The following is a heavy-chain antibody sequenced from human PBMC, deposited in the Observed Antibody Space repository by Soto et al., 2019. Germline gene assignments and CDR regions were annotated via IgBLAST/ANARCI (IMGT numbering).Heavy chain of an antibody. CDR2: IKEDGSEK. J-gene: IGHJ3*02. V-gene: IGHV3-7*01. CDR1: GFTFSSYW. D-gene: IGHD1-7*01. CDR3: ARETDWNYGGRAFDI. Sequence: XGSLRLSCAASGFTFSSYWMSWVRQAPGKGLEWVANIKEDGSEKYYVDSLKGRFTISRDNAKNSLYLQMNSLRAEDTAVYYCARETDWNYGGRAFDIWGQGTMVTVSS.